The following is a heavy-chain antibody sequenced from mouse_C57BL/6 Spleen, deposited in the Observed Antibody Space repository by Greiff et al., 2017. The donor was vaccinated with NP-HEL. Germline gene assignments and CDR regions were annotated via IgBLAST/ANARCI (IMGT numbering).Heavy chain of an antibody. V-gene: IGHV5-16*01. CDR3: ARKANYEDYYAMDY. J-gene: IGHJ4*01. D-gene: IGHD2-1*01. CDR1: GFTFSDYY. Sequence: EVMLVESEGGLVQPGSSMKLSCTASGFTFSDYYMAWVRQVPEKGLEWVANINYDGSSTYYLDSLKSRFIISRDNAKNILYLQMSSLKSEDTATYYCARKANYEDYYAMDYWGQGTSVTVSS. CDR2: INYDGSST.